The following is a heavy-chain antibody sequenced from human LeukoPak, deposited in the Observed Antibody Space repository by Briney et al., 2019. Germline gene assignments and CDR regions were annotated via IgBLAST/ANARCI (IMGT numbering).Heavy chain of an antibody. CDR1: GFTFSSYA. J-gene: IGHJ4*02. V-gene: IGHV3-48*01. CDR3: ARSPHMVRGAFDY. Sequence: GGSLRLSCAASGFTFSSYAMNWVRQAPGKGLEWVSYISSSSSTIYYADSVKGRFTISRDNAKNSLYLQMNSLRAEDTAVYYCARSPHMVRGAFDYWGQGTLVTVSS. D-gene: IGHD3-10*01. CDR2: ISSSSSTI.